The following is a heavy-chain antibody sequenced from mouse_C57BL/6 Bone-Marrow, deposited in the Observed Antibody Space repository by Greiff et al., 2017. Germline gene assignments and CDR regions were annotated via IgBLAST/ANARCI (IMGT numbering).Heavy chain of an antibody. CDR3: TAVETVVAPYYAMDY. CDR2: IRLKSDNYAT. Sequence: EVQLQESGGGLVQPGGSMKLSCVASGFTFSNYWMNWVRQSPEKGLEWVAQIRLKSDNYATHYAESVKGRFTISRDDSKSSVYLQMNDLRAEDTGIYYCTAVETVVAPYYAMDYWGQGTSVTVSS. V-gene: IGHV6-3*01. D-gene: IGHD1-1*01. CDR1: GFTFSNYW. J-gene: IGHJ4*01.